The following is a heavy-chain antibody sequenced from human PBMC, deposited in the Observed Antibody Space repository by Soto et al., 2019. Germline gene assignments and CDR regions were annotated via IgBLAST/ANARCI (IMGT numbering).Heavy chain of an antibody. V-gene: IGHV3-21*04. J-gene: IGHJ4*02. D-gene: IGHD2-2*01. CDR3: AREDSIIIPAVSDF. CDR1: GFTFNSYG. CDR2: VSKSDYT. Sequence: GSLRLSCVVSGFTFNSYGINWVRQAPGKGLEWVSTVSKSDYTYYSDSVKGRFTISRDNAKNTVSLQMNTLRAEDTAVYYCAREDSIIIPAVSDFWGQGTRVTVSS.